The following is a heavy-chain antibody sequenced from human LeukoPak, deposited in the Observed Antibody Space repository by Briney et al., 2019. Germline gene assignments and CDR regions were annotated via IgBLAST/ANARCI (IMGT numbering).Heavy chain of an antibody. Sequence: GGSLRLSCAASGFTFDDYGMNWVRQAPGKGLEWVSSISSSSSYIYYADSVKGRFTISRDNAKNSLHLQMNILRADGTAVYYCATDSKRGYSYGSPTDGFDLWGQGTMVTVSS. CDR1: GFTFDDYG. V-gene: IGHV3-21*01. CDR2: ISSSSSYI. J-gene: IGHJ3*01. D-gene: IGHD5-18*01. CDR3: ATDSKRGYSYGSPTDGFDL.